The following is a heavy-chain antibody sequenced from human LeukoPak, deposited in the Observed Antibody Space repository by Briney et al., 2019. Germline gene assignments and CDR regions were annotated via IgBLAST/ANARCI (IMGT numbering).Heavy chain of an antibody. CDR3: AKRVAVAVYGMDV. Sequence: PGGSLRLSCAASGFTFSSYSMNWVRQAPGKGLEWVSSISSSSSYIYYADSVKGRFTISRDNAKNSLYLQMNSLRAEDTAVYYCAKRVAVAVYGMDVWGQGTTVTVSS. CDR1: GFTFSSYS. V-gene: IGHV3-21*04. CDR2: ISSSSSYI. J-gene: IGHJ6*02. D-gene: IGHD6-19*01.